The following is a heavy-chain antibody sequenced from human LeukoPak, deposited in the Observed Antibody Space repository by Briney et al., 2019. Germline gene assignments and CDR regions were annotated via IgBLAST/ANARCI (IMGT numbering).Heavy chain of an antibody. J-gene: IGHJ4*02. V-gene: IGHV3-23*01. CDR2: ISGSGGST. D-gene: IGHD6-19*01. CDR3: AKSPSGWTFFDY. CDR1: GFTFSSYA. Sequence: HPGGSLRLSCAAPGFTFSSYAMSWVRQAPGKGLEWVSAISGSGGSTYYADSVKGRFTISRDNSKNTLYLQMNSLRAEDTAVYYCAKSPSGWTFFDYWGQGTLVTVSS.